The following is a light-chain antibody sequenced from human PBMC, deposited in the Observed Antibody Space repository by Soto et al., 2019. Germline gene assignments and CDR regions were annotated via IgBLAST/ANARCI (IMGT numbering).Light chain of an antibody. Sequence: EIVLTQSPSTLSLSPGERATLSCRASQSVTSSSIAWFQQKPGQAPRLLIYGASTRATGIPARFSGSGSGTEFTLTISSLQSEDFAVYCCQQYNKWPATFGQGTKVDIK. V-gene: IGKV3-15*01. CDR1: QSVTSS. CDR2: GAS. J-gene: IGKJ1*01. CDR3: QQYNKWPAT.